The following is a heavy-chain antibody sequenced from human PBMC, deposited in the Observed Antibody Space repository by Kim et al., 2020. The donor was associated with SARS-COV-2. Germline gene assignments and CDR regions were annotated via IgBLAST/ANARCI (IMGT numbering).Heavy chain of an antibody. D-gene: IGHD6-13*01. V-gene: IGHV3-9*01. CDR2: ISWNSGSI. CDR1: GFTFGDYA. J-gene: IGHJ4*02. Sequence: GGSLRLSCAASGFTFGDYAMHWVRQAPGKGLEWVSGISWNSGSIGYADSVKGRFTISRDNAKNSLYLQMNSLRAEDTALYYCAKAKGPYSSSWYGDYWGQGTLVTVSS. CDR3: AKAKGPYSSSWYGDY.